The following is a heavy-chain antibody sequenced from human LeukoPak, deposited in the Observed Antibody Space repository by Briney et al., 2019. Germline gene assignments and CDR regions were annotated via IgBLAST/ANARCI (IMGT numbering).Heavy chain of an antibody. D-gene: IGHD2-2*01. J-gene: IGHJ6*02. CDR3: AKDLVVVVPAANYYYYYGMDV. CDR2: IKQDGSEK. CDR1: GFTFTSYW. Sequence: GSLRLSCTASGFTFTSYWMTWVRQAPGKGLEWVANIKQDGSEKYYVDSVKGRFTLSRDNSNKTLHLQMKNLRAEDTAVYYCAKDLVVVVPAANYYYYYGMDVWGQGTTVTVSS. V-gene: IGHV3-7*03.